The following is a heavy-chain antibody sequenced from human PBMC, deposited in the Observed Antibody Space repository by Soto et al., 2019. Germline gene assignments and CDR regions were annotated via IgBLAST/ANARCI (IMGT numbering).Heavy chain of an antibody. D-gene: IGHD1-26*01. CDR3: ARGVGSYYYYYGMDV. CDR1: GFTFSSYG. V-gene: IGHV3-33*01. J-gene: IGHJ6*02. Sequence: QVQLVESGGGVVQPGRSLRLSCAASGFTFSSYGMHWVRQAPGKGLEWVAVIWYDGSNKYYADSVKGRFTISRDNSKNTLYLQMNSLRDEEKAVYYCARGVGSYYYYYGMDVWGQGTTVTVSS. CDR2: IWYDGSNK.